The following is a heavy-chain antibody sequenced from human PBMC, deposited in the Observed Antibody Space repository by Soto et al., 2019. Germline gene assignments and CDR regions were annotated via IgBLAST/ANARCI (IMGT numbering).Heavy chain of an antibody. V-gene: IGHV3-30-3*01. Sequence: GGSLRLSCAASGFTFSSYAMHWVRQAPGKGLEWVAVISYDGSNKYYADSVKGRFTISRDNSKNTLYLQMNSLRAEDTAVYYCARVFTVTIRPHDYYYGMDVWGQGTTVTVSS. D-gene: IGHD4-17*01. CDR2: ISYDGSNK. CDR1: GFTFSSYA. J-gene: IGHJ6*02. CDR3: ARVFTVTIRPHDYYYGMDV.